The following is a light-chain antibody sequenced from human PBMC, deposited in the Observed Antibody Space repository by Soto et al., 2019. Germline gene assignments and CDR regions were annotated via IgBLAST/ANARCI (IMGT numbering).Light chain of an antibody. V-gene: IGLV2-11*01. CDR1: SSDVGGYNY. Sequence: QSALPQPRSVSGSPGQSVTISCTGTSSDVGGYNYVSWYQQHPGKAPKLIIYDVTKRPSGVPDRFSGSKSGNTASLTISGLQAEDESDYHCCSYAGSYVLVFGGGTKLTVL. J-gene: IGLJ2*01. CDR2: DVT. CDR3: CSYAGSYVLV.